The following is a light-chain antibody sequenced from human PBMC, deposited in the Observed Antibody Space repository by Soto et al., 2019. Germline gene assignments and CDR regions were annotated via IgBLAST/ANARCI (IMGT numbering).Light chain of an antibody. V-gene: IGKV3-15*01. J-gene: IGKJ5*01. CDR2: GAS. Sequence: MVVTVSPATLSVSPGERSTLSCRASQSVSSNLAWYQQKPGQAPRLLIYGASTRATGIPAKFSGSGSGTEFTLTISSLQSEDFAVYYCHQYNNWPLTFGGGTRLEIK. CDR1: QSVSSN. CDR3: HQYNNWPLT.